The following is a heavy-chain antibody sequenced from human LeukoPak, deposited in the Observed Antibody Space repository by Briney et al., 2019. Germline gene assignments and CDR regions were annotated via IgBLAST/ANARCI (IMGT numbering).Heavy chain of an antibody. CDR2: IYHSGST. V-gene: IGHV4-30-2*01. CDR1: GGSISSGGYS. J-gene: IGHJ4*02. CDR3: ARVKDWGSSWYYFDY. D-gene: IGHD6-13*01. Sequence: SETLSLTCAVSGGSISSGGYSWSWIRQPPGKGLEWIGYIYHSGSTYYNPSLKSRVTISVDRSKNQFSLKLSSVTAADTAVYYCARVKDWGSSWYYFDYWGQGTLVTVSS.